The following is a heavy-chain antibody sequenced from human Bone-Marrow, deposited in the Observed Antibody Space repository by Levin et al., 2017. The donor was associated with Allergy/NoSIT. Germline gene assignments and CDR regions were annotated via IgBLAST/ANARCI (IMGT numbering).Heavy chain of an antibody. CDR1: GYSFTSYW. V-gene: IGHV5-10-1*01. Sequence: GESLKISCKGSGYSFTSYWISWVRQMPGKGLEWMGRIDPSDSYTNYSPSFQGHVTISADKSISTAYLQWSSLKASDTAMYYCARAIGYCSGGSCYPRYYYYYYMDVWGKGTTVTVSS. D-gene: IGHD2-15*01. CDR3: ARAIGYCSGGSCYPRYYYYYYMDV. J-gene: IGHJ6*03. CDR2: IDPSDSYT.